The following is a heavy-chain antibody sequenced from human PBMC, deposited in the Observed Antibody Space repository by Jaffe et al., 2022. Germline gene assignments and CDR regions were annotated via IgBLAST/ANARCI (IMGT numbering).Heavy chain of an antibody. CDR2: IYYSGST. CDR1: GGSISSSSYY. Sequence: QLQLQESGPGLVKPSETLSLTCTVSGGSISSSSYYWGWIRQPPGKGLEWIGSIYYSGSTYYNPSLKSRVTISVDTSKNQFSLKLSSVTAADTAVYYCASTRESIVVVPAAMHWWFDPWGQGTLVTVSS. D-gene: IGHD2-2*01. J-gene: IGHJ5*02. V-gene: IGHV4-39*01. CDR3: ASTRESIVVVPAAMHWWFDP.